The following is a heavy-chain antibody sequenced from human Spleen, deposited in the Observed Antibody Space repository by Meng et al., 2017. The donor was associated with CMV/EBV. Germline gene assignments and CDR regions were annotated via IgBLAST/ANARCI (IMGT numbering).Heavy chain of an antibody. CDR3: ARDRAPSSPTDYRYGMDV. CDR1: GGSMSDYY. CDR2: IYNSENT. Sequence: SETLSLTCTVSGGSMSDYYWSWIRQPPGKGLEWIGYIYNSENTHYNPSLKSRVTISVDTAKNHFSLRLSTVTAADTAVYYCARDRAPSSPTDYRYGMDVWGQGTTVTVSS. V-gene: IGHV4-59*01. D-gene: IGHD2-2*01. J-gene: IGHJ6*02.